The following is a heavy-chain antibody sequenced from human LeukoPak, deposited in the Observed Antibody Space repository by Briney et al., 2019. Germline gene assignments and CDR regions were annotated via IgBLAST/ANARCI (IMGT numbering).Heavy chain of an antibody. Sequence: SETLSLTCAVSGGSISSGGYSWSWIRQPPGKGLEWIGEINHSGSTNYNPSLKSRVTISVDTSKNQFSLKLSSVTAADTAVYYCARDRGTPRDFDYWGQGTLVTVSS. CDR1: GGSISSGGYS. J-gene: IGHJ4*02. V-gene: IGHV4-34*01. CDR2: INHSGST. D-gene: IGHD2-15*01. CDR3: ARDRGTPRDFDY.